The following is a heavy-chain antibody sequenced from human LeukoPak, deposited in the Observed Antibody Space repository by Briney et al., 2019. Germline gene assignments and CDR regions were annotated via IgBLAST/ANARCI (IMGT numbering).Heavy chain of an antibody. D-gene: IGHD1-26*01. CDR1: GFTFSTYG. Sequence: PGGSLRLSCAAAGFTFSTYGLHWVRQAPGKGLAWVAVIWKDGSVRYYADSEKSRFTISRDNSKNTLYLQMNNLRAEDTAVYYCARASGSYDYWGQGTLVTVSS. CDR2: IWKDGSVR. V-gene: IGHV3-33*01. CDR3: ARASGSYDY. J-gene: IGHJ4*02.